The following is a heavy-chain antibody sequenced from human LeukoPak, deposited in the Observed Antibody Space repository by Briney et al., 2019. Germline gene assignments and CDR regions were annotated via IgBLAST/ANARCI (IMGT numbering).Heavy chain of an antibody. CDR3: ARECYGSVCYSGSL. J-gene: IGHJ4*02. CDR2: IYSSGNT. Sequence: SETLSLTCTVSGGSISSDYWSWIRQPAGKGLEWIGRIYSSGNTNYNPSLKSRVTMSVDTSKNQFSLKLSSVTTAETAVYCCARECYGSVCYSGSLWGQGTLVTVSS. V-gene: IGHV4-4*07. CDR1: GGSISSDY. D-gene: IGHD2-8*02.